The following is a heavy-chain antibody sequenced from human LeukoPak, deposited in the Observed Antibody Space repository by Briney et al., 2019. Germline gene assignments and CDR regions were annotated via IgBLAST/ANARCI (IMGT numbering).Heavy chain of an antibody. V-gene: IGHV4-59*08. J-gene: IGHJ4*02. D-gene: IGHD5-12*01. Sequence: SETLSLTCTVPGGSISSYYWSWIRQPPGKGLEWIGYIYYSGSTNYNPSLKSRVTISVDTSKNQFSLKLSSVTAADTAVYYCARHSSGYEIDYWGQGTLVTVSS. CDR3: ARHSSGYEIDY. CDR2: IYYSGST. CDR1: GGSISSYY.